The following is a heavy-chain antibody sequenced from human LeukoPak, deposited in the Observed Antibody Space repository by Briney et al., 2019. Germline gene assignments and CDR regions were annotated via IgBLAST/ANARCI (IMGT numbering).Heavy chain of an antibody. CDR3: ARDNSSSPDY. V-gene: IGHV1-2*02. J-gene: IGHJ4*02. D-gene: IGHD6-13*01. CDR1: GYTLTELS. CDR2: INPNSGGT. Sequence: ASVKVSCKVSGYTLTELSMHWVRQAPGKGLEWMGWINPNSGGTNYAQKFQGRVTMTRDTSISTAYMELSRLRSDDTAVYYCARDNSSSPDYWGQGTLVTVSS.